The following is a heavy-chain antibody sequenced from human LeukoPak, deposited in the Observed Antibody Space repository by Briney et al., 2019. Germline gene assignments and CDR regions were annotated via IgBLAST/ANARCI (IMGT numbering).Heavy chain of an antibody. J-gene: IGHJ6*02. CDR3: ARGSHSSGYLGYYYGMDV. V-gene: IGHV1-3*01. CDR2: INAGNGNT. CDR1: GYTFTSYA. Sequence: ASVKVSCKASGYTFTSYAMHWVRQAPGQRLEWMGWINAGNGNTKYSQKFQGRVTITRDTSASTAYMELSSLRSEDTAVYYCARGSHSSGYLGYYYGMDVWGQGTTVTVSS. D-gene: IGHD3-22*01.